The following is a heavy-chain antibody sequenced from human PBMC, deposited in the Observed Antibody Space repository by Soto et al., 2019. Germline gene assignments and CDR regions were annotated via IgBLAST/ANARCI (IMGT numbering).Heavy chain of an antibody. CDR1: GFTFSSYA. Sequence: GGSLRLSCAASGFTFSSYAMSWVRQAPGKGLEWVSVIGGSGDSTYYADSVKGRFTISRDNSKNTLYLQMNSLRADDTAVYYCAKRGSGSQFDYWGQGTLVTVSS. V-gene: IGHV3-23*01. CDR3: AKRGSGSQFDY. J-gene: IGHJ4*02. D-gene: IGHD1-26*01. CDR2: IGGSGDST.